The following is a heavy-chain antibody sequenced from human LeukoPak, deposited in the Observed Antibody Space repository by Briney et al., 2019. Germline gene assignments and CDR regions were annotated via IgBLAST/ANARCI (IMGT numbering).Heavy chain of an antibody. Sequence: SVKVSCKASGGTFSSYAISWVRQAPGQGLEWMGRIIPILGTANYAQKFQGRVTITADESTSTAYMELSSLRSEDTAVYYCASPRTLRYFDWTHYYYYGMDVWGQGTTVTVSS. CDR1: GGTFSSYA. CDR2: IIPILGTA. CDR3: ASPRTLRYFDWTHYYYYGMDV. D-gene: IGHD3-9*01. V-gene: IGHV1-69*11. J-gene: IGHJ6*02.